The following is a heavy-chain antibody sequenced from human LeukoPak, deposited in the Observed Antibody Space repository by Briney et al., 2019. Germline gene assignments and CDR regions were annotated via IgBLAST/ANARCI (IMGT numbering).Heavy chain of an antibody. CDR1: GYTLTELS. CDR3: ATGGSWYTRPFDH. J-gene: IGHJ4*02. V-gene: IGHV1-24*01. D-gene: IGHD6-13*01. CDR2: FDPEDGET. Sequence: ASVKVSCKVSGYTLTELSMHWVRQAPGKGLEWMGGFDPEDGETFYAQKFQGRVTMTEDTSTDTAYMELSSLRSEDTAVYYCATGGSWYTRPFDHWGQGTLVTVSS.